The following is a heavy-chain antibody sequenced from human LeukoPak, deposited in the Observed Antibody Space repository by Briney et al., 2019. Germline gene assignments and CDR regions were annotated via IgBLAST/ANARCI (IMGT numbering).Heavy chain of an antibody. CDR3: ARGGVIDAFDI. Sequence: GGSLRLSCAASGFTFSSYGMHWVRQAPGKGLEWVAVIWYDGSDEYYGDSVKGRFTISRDNPKNTLYLQMNSLRAEDTAVYYRARGGVIDAFDIWGQGTMVTVSS. CDR1: GFTFSSYG. V-gene: IGHV3-33*01. CDR2: IWYDGSDE. D-gene: IGHD3-10*01. J-gene: IGHJ3*02.